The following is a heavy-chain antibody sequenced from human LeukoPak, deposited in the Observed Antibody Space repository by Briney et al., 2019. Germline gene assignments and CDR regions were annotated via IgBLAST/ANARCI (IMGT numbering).Heavy chain of an antibody. D-gene: IGHD3-10*01. Sequence: SETPSLTCAVYGGSFSGYYWSWIRQPPGKGLEWIGEINHSGSTNYNPSLKSRVTISVDTSKNQFSLKLSSVTAADTAVYYCARGVRYYGSGSYYSTPLFDYWGQGTLVTVSS. CDR2: INHSGST. CDR3: ARGVRYYGSGSYYSTPLFDY. J-gene: IGHJ4*02. CDR1: GGSFSGYY. V-gene: IGHV4-34*01.